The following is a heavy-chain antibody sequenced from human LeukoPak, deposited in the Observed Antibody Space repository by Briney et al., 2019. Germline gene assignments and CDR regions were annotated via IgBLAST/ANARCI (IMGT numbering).Heavy chain of an antibody. CDR3: ARLKGYCRGGSCYSYYFDY. J-gene: IGHJ4*02. CDR2: INSDGSST. V-gene: IGHV3-74*01. Sequence: GGSLRLSCVASGFTFSNYWMHWVRQAPGKGLVWVSRINSDGSSTRYADSVKGRFSIARDNAKNTLYLQMHSLRAEDTAVYKCARLKGYCRGGSCYSYYFDYWGQGALVTVSS. D-gene: IGHD2-15*01. CDR1: GFTFSNYW.